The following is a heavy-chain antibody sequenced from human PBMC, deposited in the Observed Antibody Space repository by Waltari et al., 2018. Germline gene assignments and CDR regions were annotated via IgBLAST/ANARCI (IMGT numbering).Heavy chain of an antibody. Sequence: EVQFVGSGGGFVPPGGSLRLLCAVSGFSFCSYGISWVRQAPGKGLEWVANVKPDGGEKHYVDSVKGRFTMSRDNAKNSVYLQMNSLRVEDTAVYYCVRWRWEQSEFDYWGQGTLVTVSS. CDR2: VKPDGGEK. D-gene: IGHD1-26*01. CDR3: VRWRWEQSEFDY. J-gene: IGHJ4*02. CDR1: GFSFCSYG. V-gene: IGHV3-7*01.